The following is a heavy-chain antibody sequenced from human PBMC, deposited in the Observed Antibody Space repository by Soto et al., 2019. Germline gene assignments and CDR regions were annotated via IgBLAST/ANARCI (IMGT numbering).Heavy chain of an antibody. CDR2: IYPGDSDT. J-gene: IGHJ3*02. CDR3: ARPVEMATMHDAFDI. V-gene: IGHV5-51*01. D-gene: IGHD5-12*01. CDR1: GYSFTSYW. Sequence: GGSLKISCSGSGYSFTSYWIGWVRQMPWKGLEWMGIIYPGDSDTRYSPSFQGQVTISADKSISTAYLQWSSLKASDTAMYYCARPVEMATMHDAFDIWGQGTMVT.